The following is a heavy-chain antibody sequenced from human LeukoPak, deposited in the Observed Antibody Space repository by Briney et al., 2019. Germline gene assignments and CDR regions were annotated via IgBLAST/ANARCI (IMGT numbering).Heavy chain of an antibody. CDR3: AKVGGWLQLELDY. J-gene: IGHJ4*02. D-gene: IGHD5-24*01. CDR1: GYTFSSYG. Sequence: PGGSLRLSCAASGYTFSSYGMPWVRQAPGKGLEWVAVISYDGSNKYYADSVKGRFTISRDNSKNTLYLQMNSLRAEDTAVYYCAKVGGWLQLELDYWGQGTLVTVSS. CDR2: ISYDGSNK. V-gene: IGHV3-30*18.